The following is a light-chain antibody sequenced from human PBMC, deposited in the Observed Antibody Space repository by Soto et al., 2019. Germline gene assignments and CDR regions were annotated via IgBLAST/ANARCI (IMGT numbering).Light chain of an antibody. V-gene: IGKV3-15*01. CDR1: QSVSSN. CDR3: QQYNDWPPLT. Sequence: DIVMTHSPATLSVSPGARATLSCRASQSVSSNLAWYQQKPGQAPRLLIYGASTRATGIPARFSGSGSGTEFTLTISSLQSEDFAVDYCQQYNDWPPLTFGGGTKVEIK. CDR2: GAS. J-gene: IGKJ4*01.